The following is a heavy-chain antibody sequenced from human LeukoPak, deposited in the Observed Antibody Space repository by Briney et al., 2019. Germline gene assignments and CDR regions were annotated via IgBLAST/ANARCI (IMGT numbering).Heavy chain of an antibody. CDR3: ARVGQLDENWFDP. J-gene: IGHJ5*02. CDR1: GGSFSGYY. Sequence: KPSETLSLTCAVYGGSFSGYYWSWIRQPPGKGLEWIGEINHSGSTNYNPSLKSRVTISVDTPKNQFSLKLSSVTAADTAVYYCARVGQLDENWFDPWGQGTLVTVSS. D-gene: IGHD6-6*01. V-gene: IGHV4-34*01. CDR2: INHSGST.